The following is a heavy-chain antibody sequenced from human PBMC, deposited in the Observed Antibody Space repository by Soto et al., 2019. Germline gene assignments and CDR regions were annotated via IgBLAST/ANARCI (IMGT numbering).Heavy chain of an antibody. CDR1: GFTFSSYA. V-gene: IGHV3-23*01. Sequence: EVQLLESGGGLVQPGGSLRLSCAASGFTFSSYAMSWVRQAPGKGLEWVSAIGGSGGSTYYSDSVKGRFTISRDNSKNTLYLQMNSLRVEDTAVYFCAKEWAAAGHFDYWGQGTLVAVSS. CDR3: AKEWAAAGHFDY. CDR2: IGGSGGST. D-gene: IGHD6-13*01. J-gene: IGHJ4*02.